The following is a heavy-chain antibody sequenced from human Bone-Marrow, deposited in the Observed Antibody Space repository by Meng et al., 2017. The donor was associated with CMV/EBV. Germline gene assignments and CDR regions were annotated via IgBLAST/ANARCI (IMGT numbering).Heavy chain of an antibody. J-gene: IGHJ4*02. CDR2: IKSKTDGGTT. CDR3: TASPTNFDY. V-gene: IGHV3-15*01. Sequence: GESLKISCAASGFTFSNAWMSWVRQAPGKGLEWAGRIKSKTDGGTTDYAAPVKGRFTISRDDSKNTLYLQMNSLKTEDTAVYYCTASPTNFDYWGQGTLVTVSS. D-gene: IGHD2-2*01. CDR1: GFTFSNAW.